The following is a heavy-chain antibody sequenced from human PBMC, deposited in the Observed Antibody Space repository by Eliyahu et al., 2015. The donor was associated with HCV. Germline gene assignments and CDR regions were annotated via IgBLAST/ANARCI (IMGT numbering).Heavy chain of an antibody. CDR2: IDPSDSYT. J-gene: IGHJ6*02. CDR3: ARHRAPPDYYYGMDV. Sequence: EVQLVQSGAEVKKPGESLRISCKGSGYSFTSYWISWVRQMPGKGLEWMGRIDPSDSYTNYSPSFQGHVTISADKSISTAYLQWSSLKASDTAMYYCARHRAPPDYYYGMDVWGQGTTVTVSS. CDR1: GYSFTSYW. V-gene: IGHV5-10-1*03.